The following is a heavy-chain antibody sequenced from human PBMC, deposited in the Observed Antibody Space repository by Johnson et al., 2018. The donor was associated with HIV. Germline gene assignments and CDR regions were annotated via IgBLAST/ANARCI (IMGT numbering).Heavy chain of an antibody. CDR2: ISYDGTNK. Sequence: QVQLVESGGGVVQPGRSLRLSCAASGFTFSSYAMHWVRQAPGKGLEWVAVISYDGTNKYYADSVKGRFTISRDNSKNTLYLQMNSLKTEDTAVYSCSRVTFPRPTSPNYINDAFDIWGQGTMVTVSS. CDR1: GFTFSSYA. J-gene: IGHJ3*02. CDR3: SRVTFPRPTSPNYINDAFDI. V-gene: IGHV3-30-3*01. D-gene: IGHD4-11*01.